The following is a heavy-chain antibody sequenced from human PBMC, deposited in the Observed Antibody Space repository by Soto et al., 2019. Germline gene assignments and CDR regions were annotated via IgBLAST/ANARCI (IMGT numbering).Heavy chain of an antibody. Sequence: ASVKVSCKACGGTFSSYTISWVRQAPGQGLEWMGRIIPILGIANYAQKFQGRVTITADKSTSTAYMELSSLRSEDTAVYYCARGPGGAAAVPYNWFDPWGQGTLVTVSS. V-gene: IGHV1-69*02. J-gene: IGHJ5*02. CDR3: ARGPGGAAAVPYNWFDP. CDR1: GGTFSSYT. CDR2: IIPILGIA. D-gene: IGHD6-13*01.